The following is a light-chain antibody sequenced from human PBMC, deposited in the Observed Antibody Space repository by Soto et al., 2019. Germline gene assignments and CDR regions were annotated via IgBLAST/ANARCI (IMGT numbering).Light chain of an antibody. J-gene: IGKJ5*01. CDR3: QQYNSYPMT. V-gene: IGKV1-16*01. Sequence: IPMTQSPSSLSASIGDRVTITCRASQAINTFLAWFQQRPGQAPKSLIYGSYTLHSGVSPRFSGGGSGTEFTLTISSLQPEDFATYFCQQYNSYPMTFGQGTRLDIQ. CDR1: QAINTF. CDR2: GSY.